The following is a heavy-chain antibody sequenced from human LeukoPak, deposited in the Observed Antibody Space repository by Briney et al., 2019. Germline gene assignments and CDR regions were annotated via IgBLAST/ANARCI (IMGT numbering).Heavy chain of an antibody. D-gene: IGHD3-3*02. CDR2: INHSGST. J-gene: IGHJ6*03. Sequence: SETLSLTCAVYGGSFSGYYWSWIRQPPGKGLEWIGEINHSGSTNYNPSLKSRVTISVDTSKNQFSLKLGSVTAADTAVYYCARLADNYYYYYYMDVWGKGTTVTVSS. CDR1: GGSFSGYY. CDR3: ARLADNYYYYYYMDV. V-gene: IGHV4-34*01.